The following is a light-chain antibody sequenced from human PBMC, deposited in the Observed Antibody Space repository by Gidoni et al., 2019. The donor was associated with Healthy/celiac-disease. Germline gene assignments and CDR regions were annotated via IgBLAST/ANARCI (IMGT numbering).Light chain of an antibody. CDR1: PGVSSY. CDR3: QQRSNWPPYT. V-gene: IGKV3-11*01. J-gene: IGKJ2*01. CDR2: DAS. Sequence: EIVLTQSPATLSLSPGERATLSCRASPGVSSYLAWYQQKPGQAPRLLIYDASNRATGIPARFSGSGSGTDFTLTISSLEPEDFAVYYCQQRSNWPPYTFGQGTKLEIK.